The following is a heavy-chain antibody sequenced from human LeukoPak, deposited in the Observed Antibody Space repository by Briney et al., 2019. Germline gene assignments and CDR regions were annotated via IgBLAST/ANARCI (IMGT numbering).Heavy chain of an antibody. CDR3: AKTSYDSSGYYYFDY. Sequence: GGSLRLSCAASGFTFSSYAMSWVRQAPRKGLEWVSAISGSGGSTYYADSVKGRFTISRDNSKNTLYLQMNSLRAEDTAVYYCAKTSYDSSGYYYFDYWGQGTLVTVSS. J-gene: IGHJ4*02. CDR1: GFTFSSYA. CDR2: ISGSGGST. V-gene: IGHV3-23*01. D-gene: IGHD3-22*01.